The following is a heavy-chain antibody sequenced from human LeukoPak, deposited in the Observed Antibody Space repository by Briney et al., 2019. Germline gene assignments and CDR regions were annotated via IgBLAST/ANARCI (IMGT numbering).Heavy chain of an antibody. CDR1: GGSFSGYY. CDR2: INHSGST. J-gene: IGHJ6*03. D-gene: IGHD3-10*01. Sequence: PSETLSLTCAVYGGSFSGYYWSWIRQPPGKGLEWIGEINHSGSTNYNPSLKSRVTISVDTSKNQFSLKLSSVTAADTAVYYCARSAGELSHYYYYYYMDVWGKGTTVTVSS. V-gene: IGHV4-34*01. CDR3: ARSAGELSHYYYYYYMDV.